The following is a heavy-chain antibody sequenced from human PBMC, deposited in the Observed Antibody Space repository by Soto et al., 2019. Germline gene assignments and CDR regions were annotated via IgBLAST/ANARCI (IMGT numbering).Heavy chain of an antibody. J-gene: IGHJ4*02. CDR1: GFTFSSYA. D-gene: IGHD2-2*01. Sequence: GWSLRLSCAASGFTFSSYAMSWVRQAPGKGLEWVSAISGSGGSTYYADSVKGRFTISRDNSKNTLYLQMNSLRAEDTAVYYCAKDPQLRPAADFDYWGQGTLVTVS. CDR2: ISGSGGST. CDR3: AKDPQLRPAADFDY. V-gene: IGHV3-23*01.